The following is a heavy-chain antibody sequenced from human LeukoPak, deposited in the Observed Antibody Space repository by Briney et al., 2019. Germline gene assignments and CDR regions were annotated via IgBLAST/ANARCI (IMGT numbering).Heavy chain of an antibody. D-gene: IGHD1-1*01. CDR1: GGSISSYY. CDR2: IYYSGST. V-gene: IGHV4-59*12. CDR3: ATTSRPLLEGDY. Sequence: SETLSLTCTVSGGSISSYYWSWIRQPPGKGLEWIGYIYYSGSTNYNPSLKSRVTISVDTSKNQFSLKLSSVTAADTAVYYCATTSRPLLEGDYWGQGTLVTVSS. J-gene: IGHJ4*02.